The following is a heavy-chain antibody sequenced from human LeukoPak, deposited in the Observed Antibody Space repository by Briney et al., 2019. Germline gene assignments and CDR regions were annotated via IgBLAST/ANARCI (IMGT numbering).Heavy chain of an antibody. CDR1: GFTFSSYG. D-gene: IGHD6-13*01. V-gene: IGHV3-33*06. Sequence: GRSLRLSCAASGFTFSSYGMHWVRQAPGKGLEWVAVIWYDGSNKYYADSVKGRFTISRDNSKNPLYLQMNSLRAEDTAVYYCAKGEGYSSSWYGGGNWFDPWGQGTLVTVSS. CDR2: IWYDGSNK. CDR3: AKGEGYSSSWYGGGNWFDP. J-gene: IGHJ5*02.